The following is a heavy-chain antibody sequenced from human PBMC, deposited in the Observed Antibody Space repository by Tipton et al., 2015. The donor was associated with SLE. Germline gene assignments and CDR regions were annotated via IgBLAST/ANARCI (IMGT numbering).Heavy chain of an antibody. CDR1: GFTFGDYA. V-gene: IGHV3-9*01. CDR2: ISWNSGSI. CDR3: AKDGGSSYLWYFDY. D-gene: IGHD6-6*01. Sequence: SLRLSCTASGFTFGDYAMHWVRQAPGKGLEWVSGISWNSGSIGYADSVKGRFTISRDNAKNSLYLQMTSLRAEDTALYYCAKDGGSSYLWYFDYWGQGTLVTVSS. J-gene: IGHJ4*02.